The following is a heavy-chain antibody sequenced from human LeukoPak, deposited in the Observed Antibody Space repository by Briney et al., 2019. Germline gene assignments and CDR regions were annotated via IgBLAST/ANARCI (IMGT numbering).Heavy chain of an antibody. CDR3: ARDYYDSSGYSDAFDI. D-gene: IGHD3-22*01. V-gene: IGHV1-69*04. Sequence: SVKVSCKASGGTFSSYAISWVRQAPGQGLEWIGRIIPILGIANYAQKFQGRVTITADKSTSTAYMELSSLRSEDTAVYYCARDYYDSSGYSDAFDIWGQGTMVTVSS. CDR1: GGTFSSYA. CDR2: IIPILGIA. J-gene: IGHJ3*02.